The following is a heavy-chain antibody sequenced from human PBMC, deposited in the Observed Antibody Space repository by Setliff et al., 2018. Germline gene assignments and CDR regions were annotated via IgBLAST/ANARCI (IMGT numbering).Heavy chain of an antibody. Sequence: GASVEGLLQGFWLHLTSYGISWVRQAPGQGLEWMGWISAYNGNTNYAQKLQGRVTMTTDTSTSTAYMELRSLRSDDTAVYYCARDQNVQFLEWYNYYYYYYMDVWGKGTTVTVSS. CDR3: ARDQNVQFLEWYNYYYYYYMDV. J-gene: IGHJ6*03. D-gene: IGHD3-3*01. CDR2: ISAYNGNT. CDR1: LHLTSYG. V-gene: IGHV1-18*01.